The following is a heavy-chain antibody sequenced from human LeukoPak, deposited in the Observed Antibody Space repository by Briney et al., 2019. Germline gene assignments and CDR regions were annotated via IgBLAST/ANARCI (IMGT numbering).Heavy chain of an antibody. D-gene: IGHD6-13*01. J-gene: IGHJ4*02. Sequence: GGSLRLSCAASGFTFSRYAMHWVRQAPGKGLEWVAVVAGDGNDKHHADSVKGRFTISRDNSKNTLYLQMNSLRADDAAVYYCARDNTIGAADYYFDYWGQGTLVTVSS. CDR3: ARDNTIGAADYYFDY. V-gene: IGHV3-30*04. CDR1: GFTFSRYA. CDR2: VAGDGNDK.